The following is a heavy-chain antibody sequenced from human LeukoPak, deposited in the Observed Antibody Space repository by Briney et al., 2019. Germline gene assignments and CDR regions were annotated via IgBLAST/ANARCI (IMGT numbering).Heavy chain of an antibody. D-gene: IGHD6-19*01. CDR1: GGFISSGRYY. J-gene: IGHJ5*02. CDR2: IYTSGST. CDR3: AREGAVAGGGPSLHWFDP. Sequence: PSETLSLTCTVSGGFISSGRYYWRWIRQPAGKGLEWLGRIYTSGSTNYNPSLKSRVTISVDTSKNQFSLKLSSVTAADTAVYYCAREGAVAGGGPSLHWFDPWGQGTLVTVSS. V-gene: IGHV4-61*02.